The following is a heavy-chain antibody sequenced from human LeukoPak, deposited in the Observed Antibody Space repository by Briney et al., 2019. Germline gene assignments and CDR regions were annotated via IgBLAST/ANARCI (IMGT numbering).Heavy chain of an antibody. J-gene: IGHJ5*02. V-gene: IGHV3-64*01. CDR1: GLTFSSYA. Sequence: GGSLRLSCAASGLTFSSYAMHWVRQAPGKGLEYVSAISSNGGSTYYANSVKGRFTISRDNSKNTLYLQMGSLRAEDMAVYYCARPTNGTWGQGTLVTVSS. D-gene: IGHD2-8*01. CDR2: ISSNGGST. CDR3: ARPTNGT.